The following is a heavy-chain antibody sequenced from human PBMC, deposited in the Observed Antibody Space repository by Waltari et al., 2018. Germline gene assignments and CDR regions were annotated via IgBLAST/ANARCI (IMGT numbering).Heavy chain of an antibody. J-gene: IGHJ3*02. CDR1: GFSVSTSY. V-gene: IGHV3-53*01. D-gene: IGHD3-16*01. CDR3: ATFSNWVHDTFDI. Sequence: EVQLVESGGGLIQPGGSLRLSCAASGFSVSTSYVSWVRQAPGKGLEWISFIYGVDSTLYVDSVKGRFTVSRDNSKNTVHLQMNSVRVDDTAVYYCATFSNWVHDTFDIWGQGTLVSVSS. CDR2: IYGVDST.